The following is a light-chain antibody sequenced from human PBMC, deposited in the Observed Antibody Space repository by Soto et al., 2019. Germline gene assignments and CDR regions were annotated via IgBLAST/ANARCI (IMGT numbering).Light chain of an antibody. V-gene: IGLV1-51*01. J-gene: IGLJ1*01. CDR2: DNN. CDR3: GTWDNSLFAYV. Sequence: QSVLTQPPSVSAAPGQKVTISCSGSSSNSGNNYVSWYQHLPGTAPTLLIYDNNKRPSGIPDRFSGSKSGTSATLGITGLQTGDEADYYCGTWDNSLFAYVFGTGTKGTVL. CDR1: SSNSGNNY.